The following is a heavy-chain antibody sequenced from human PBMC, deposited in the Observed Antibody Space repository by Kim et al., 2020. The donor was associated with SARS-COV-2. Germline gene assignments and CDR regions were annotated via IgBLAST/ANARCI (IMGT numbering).Heavy chain of an antibody. V-gene: IGHV4-34*01. J-gene: IGHJ5*02. CDR1: GGSFSGYY. CDR2: INHSGST. CDR3: AGGLVGPPGIAAAGNWFDP. D-gene: IGHD6-13*01. Sequence: SETLSLTCAVYGGSFSGYYWSWIRQPPGKGLEWIGEINHSGSTNYNPSLKSRVTISVDTFKNQFSLKLSSVTAADTAVYYCAGGLVGPPGIAAAGNWFDPCGEGALVTVSS.